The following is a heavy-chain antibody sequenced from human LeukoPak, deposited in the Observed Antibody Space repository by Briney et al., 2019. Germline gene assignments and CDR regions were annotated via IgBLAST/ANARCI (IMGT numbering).Heavy chain of an antibody. V-gene: IGHV4-39*07. D-gene: IGHD2-15*01. CDR3: ARTLGYCSGGSCYPPGVVDY. CDR2: INHSGST. J-gene: IGHJ4*02. CDR1: GGSIRSSYYY. Sequence: PSETLSLTCTVSGGSIRSSYYYWGWIRQPPGKGLEWIGEINHSGSTNYNPSLKSRVTISVGTSKNQFSLKLSSVTAADTAVYYCARTLGYCSGGSCYPPGVVDYWGQGTLVTVSS.